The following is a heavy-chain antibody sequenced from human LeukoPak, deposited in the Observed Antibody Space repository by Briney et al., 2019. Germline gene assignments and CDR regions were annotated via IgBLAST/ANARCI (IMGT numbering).Heavy chain of an antibody. CDR1: GGSISSGGYY. V-gene: IGHV4-31*03. Sequence: SETLSLTCTVSGGSISSGGYYWSWIRQHPGKGLEWIGYIYYSGSTYYNPSLKSRVTISVDTSKNQFSLKLSSVTAADTAVYYCARSVLTGYYFYYYYYGMDVWGQGTLVTVSS. CDR3: ARSVLTGYYFYYYYYGMDV. D-gene: IGHD3-9*01. CDR2: IYYSGST. J-gene: IGHJ6*02.